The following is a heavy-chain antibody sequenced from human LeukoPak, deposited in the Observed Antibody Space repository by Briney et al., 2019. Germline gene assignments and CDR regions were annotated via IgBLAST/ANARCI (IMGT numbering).Heavy chain of an antibody. CDR2: IYYSGST. Sequence: SDTLSLTCTVSGVSISSYFWSWIRQPPGKGLEGIGYIYYSGSTNYNPSLKSRFTISVDTPKNQFSLKLSSVTAADADVYYCPRETARTFFDYWGKGTLLTVSS. CDR3: PRETARTFFDY. CDR1: GVSISSYF. V-gene: IGHV4-59*12. D-gene: IGHD6-25*01. J-gene: IGHJ4*02.